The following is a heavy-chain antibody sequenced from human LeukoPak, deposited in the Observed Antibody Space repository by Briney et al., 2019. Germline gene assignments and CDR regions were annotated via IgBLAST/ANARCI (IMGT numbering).Heavy chain of an antibody. D-gene: IGHD3-22*01. V-gene: IGHV4-59*01. CDR3: AGAVHSSGYYYEAY. CDR1: GGSISSYY. CDR2: IYYSWST. Sequence: PSETLSLTCTVSGGSISSYYWSWIRQPPGKGLEWIGHIYYSWSTNYNPSLKSRVTISVDTTKNQFSLKLRSVTAADTTVYYCAGAVHSSGYYYEAYWGQGTLVTVSS. J-gene: IGHJ4*01.